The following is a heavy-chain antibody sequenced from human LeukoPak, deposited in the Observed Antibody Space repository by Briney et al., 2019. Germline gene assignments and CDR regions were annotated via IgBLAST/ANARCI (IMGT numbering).Heavy chain of an antibody. CDR3: ARDFQLPWFGSYLPDY. J-gene: IGHJ4*02. V-gene: IGHV3-33*01. CDR1: GFTFSSYG. D-gene: IGHD3-10*01. CDR2: IWYDGSNK. Sequence: GGSLRLSCAASGFTFSSYGMHWVRQAPGKGLEWVAVIWYDGSNKYYADSVKGRFTISRDNSKNTLYLQMNSLRAEDTAVYYCARDFQLPWFGSYLPDYWGQGTLVTVSS.